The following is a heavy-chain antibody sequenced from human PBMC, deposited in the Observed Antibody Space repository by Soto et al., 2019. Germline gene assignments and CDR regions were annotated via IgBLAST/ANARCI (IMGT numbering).Heavy chain of an antibody. CDR1: GFTFSGSA. CDR2: IRSKANSYAT. CDR3: TRLSVVHYYYYGMDV. Sequence: PGGSLRLSCAASGFTFSGSAMHWVRQASGKGLEWVGRIRSKANSYATAYAASVKGRFTISRDDSKNTAYLQMNSLKTEDTAVYYCTRLSVVHYYYYGMDVWGQGTTVTVSS. V-gene: IGHV3-73*01. J-gene: IGHJ6*02. D-gene: IGHD2-15*01.